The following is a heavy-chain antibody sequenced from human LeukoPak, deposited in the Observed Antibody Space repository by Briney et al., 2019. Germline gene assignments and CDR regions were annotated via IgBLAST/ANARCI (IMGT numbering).Heavy chain of an antibody. CDR3: ARVVREPSRYYYEPYGWFAP. D-gene: IGHD3-22*01. CDR2: INPSGGST. V-gene: IGHV1-46*03. J-gene: IGHJ5*02. Sequence: VASVKVSCKASGYTFTSYYMHWVRQAPVQGLEWMGIINPSGGSTIYAQKFQGRVTMTRDTSTSTVYMELSSLRSEDTAVYYCARVVREPSRYYYEPYGWFAPWGQGTLVTVSS. CDR1: GYTFTSYY.